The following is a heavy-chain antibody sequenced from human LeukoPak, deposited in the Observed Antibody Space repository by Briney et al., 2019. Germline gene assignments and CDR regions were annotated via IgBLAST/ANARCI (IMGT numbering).Heavy chain of an antibody. CDR1: GFTFSSYG. CDR3: ATHCSSTSCPSDY. CDR2: IWYDGSNK. Sequence: PGGSLRLSCAASGFTFSSYGMHWVRQAPGKGLEWVAVIWYDGSNKYYADSVKGRFTISRDNSKNTLYLQMNSLRSEDTAVYYCATHCSSTSCPSDYWGQGTLVTVSS. J-gene: IGHJ4*02. V-gene: IGHV3-30*02. D-gene: IGHD2-2*01.